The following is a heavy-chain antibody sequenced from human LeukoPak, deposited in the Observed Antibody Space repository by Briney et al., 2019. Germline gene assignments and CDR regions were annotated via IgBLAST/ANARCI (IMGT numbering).Heavy chain of an antibody. CDR2: IIPIFGTA. V-gene: IGHV1-69*13. CDR3: ARGRNCSSTSCYTKRGYYYYYYMDV. J-gene: IGHJ6*03. CDR1: GGTFSSYA. D-gene: IGHD2-2*02. Sequence: SVKVSCKASGGTFSSYAISWVRQAPGQGLEWMGGIIPIFGTANYAQKFQGRVTITADESTSTAYMELSSLRSEDTAVYYCARGRNCSSTSCYTKRGYYYYYYMDVWGKGTTVTVSS.